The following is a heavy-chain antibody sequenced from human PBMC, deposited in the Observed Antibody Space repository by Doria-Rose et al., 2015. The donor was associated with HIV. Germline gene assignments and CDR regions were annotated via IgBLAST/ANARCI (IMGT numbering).Heavy chain of an antibody. D-gene: IGHD6-13*01. V-gene: IGHV4-34*01. CDR3: ARRPPYSSSWKY. CDR2: INHRGNS. Sequence: QVQLQQWGAGLLKPSETLSLTCAVYGGSFSGYYWSWIRQSPGKGLQWIGEINHRGNSNYNPSLNSRVTVSVDTPKTRSPLNLRSVTAADTAVYYCARRPPYSSSWKYWGQETLVTVSS. J-gene: IGHJ4*02. CDR1: GGSFSGYY.